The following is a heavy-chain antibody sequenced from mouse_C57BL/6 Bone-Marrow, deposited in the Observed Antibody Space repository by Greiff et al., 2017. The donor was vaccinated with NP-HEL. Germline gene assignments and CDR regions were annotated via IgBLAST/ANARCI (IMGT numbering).Heavy chain of an antibody. D-gene: IGHD1-1*01. J-gene: IGHJ3*01. CDR2: INPNNGGT. V-gene: IGHV1-18*01. CDR1: GYTFTDYN. Sequence: EVKLEESGPELVKPGASVKIPCKASGYTFTDYNMDWVKQSHGKSLEWIGDINPNNGGTIYNQKFKGKATLTVDKSSSTAYMELRSLTSEDTAVYYCARQYYGSHTVFAYWGQGTLVTVSA. CDR3: ARQYYGSHTVFAY.